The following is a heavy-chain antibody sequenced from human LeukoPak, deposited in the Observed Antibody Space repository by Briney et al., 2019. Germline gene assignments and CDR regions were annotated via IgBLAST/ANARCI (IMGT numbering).Heavy chain of an antibody. Sequence: GASVKVSCKASGYTFTGYYMHWVRQAPGQGLEWMGWINPNSGGTNYAQKFQGRVTMTRDTSISTAYMELSRLRSDDTAVYYCAREIRRYCTNGVCYRGYFDYWGQGTLSPSPQ. CDR3: AREIRRYCTNGVCYRGYFDY. CDR2: INPNSGGT. D-gene: IGHD2-8*01. CDR1: GYTFTGYY. V-gene: IGHV1-2*02. J-gene: IGHJ4*02.